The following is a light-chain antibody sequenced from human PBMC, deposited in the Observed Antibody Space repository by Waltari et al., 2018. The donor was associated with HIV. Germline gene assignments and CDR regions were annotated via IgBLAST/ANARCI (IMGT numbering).Light chain of an antibody. Sequence: QSALTQPASVSGSPGPSITISCTGPSSDVGGYNYVSCYQQHPGKAPKLMIYEVSNRPSGVSNRFSGSKSGNTASLTISGLQAEDEADYYCSSYTSSSTLVVFGGGTKLTVL. CDR2: EVS. CDR1: SSDVGGYNY. J-gene: IGLJ2*01. CDR3: SSYTSSSTLVV. V-gene: IGLV2-14*01.